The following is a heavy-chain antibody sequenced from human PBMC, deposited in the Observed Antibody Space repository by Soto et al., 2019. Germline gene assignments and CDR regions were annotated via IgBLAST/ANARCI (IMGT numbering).Heavy chain of an antibody. D-gene: IGHD3-16*02. CDR2: ISAYNGNT. V-gene: IGHV1-18*01. CDR3: ARAGRYDYVWGSYRYSLDY. Sequence: ASVKVSYKASGYTFTSYGISWVRQAPGQGLEWMGWISAYNGNTNYAQKLQGRVTMTTDTSTSTAYMELRSLRSDDTAVYYCARAGRYDYVWGSYRYSLDYWGQGTLVTVSS. CDR1: GYTFTSYG. J-gene: IGHJ4*02.